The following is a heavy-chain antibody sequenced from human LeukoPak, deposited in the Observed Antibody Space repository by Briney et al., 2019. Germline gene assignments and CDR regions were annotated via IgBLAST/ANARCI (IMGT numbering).Heavy chain of an antibody. D-gene: IGHD2-21*02. Sequence: GGSLRLSCAASGFTFNSYSMSWVRQAPGKGLEWVSSISSSSSYISHADSVKGRFTISRDNAKNSLYLQMNSLRAEDTAVYYCARGCGGDCYPFRDFWGQGTLVTVSS. J-gene: IGHJ4*02. CDR3: ARGCGGDCYPFRDF. CDR2: ISSSSSYI. CDR1: GFTFNSYS. V-gene: IGHV3-21*01.